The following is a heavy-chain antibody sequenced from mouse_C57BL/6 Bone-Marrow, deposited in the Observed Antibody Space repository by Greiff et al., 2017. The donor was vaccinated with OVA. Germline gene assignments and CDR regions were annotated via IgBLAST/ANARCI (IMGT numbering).Heavy chain of an antibody. CDR1: GYTFTDYE. D-gene: IGHD2-5*01. V-gene: IGHV1-15*01. CDR3: TRGYSNYYAMDY. CDR2: IDPETGGT. J-gene: IGHJ4*01. Sequence: QVQLQQSGAELVRPGASVTLSCKASGYTFTDYEMHWVKQTPVHGLEWIGAIDPETGGTAYNQKFKGKAILTADKSSSTAYMELRSLTFEDSAVYYCTRGYSNYYAMDYWGQGTSVTVSS.